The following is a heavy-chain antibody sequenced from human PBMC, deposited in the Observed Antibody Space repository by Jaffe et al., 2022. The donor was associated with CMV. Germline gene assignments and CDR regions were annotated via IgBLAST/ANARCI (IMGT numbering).Heavy chain of an antibody. J-gene: IGHJ5*02. CDR2: INPNSGGT. V-gene: IGHV1-2*02. Sequence: QVQLVQSGAEVKKPGASVKVSCKASGYTFTGYYMHWVRQAPGQGLEWMGWINPNSGGTNYAQKFQGRVTMTRDTSISTAYMELSRLRSDDTAVYYCARDPVRYYDYVWGSYGNWFDPWGQGTLVTVSS. CDR1: GYTFTGYY. D-gene: IGHD3-16*01. CDR3: ARDPVRYYDYVWGSYGNWFDP.